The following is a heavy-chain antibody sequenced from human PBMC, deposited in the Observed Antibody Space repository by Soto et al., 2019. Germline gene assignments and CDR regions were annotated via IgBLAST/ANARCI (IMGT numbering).Heavy chain of an antibody. V-gene: IGHV1-8*01. CDR1: GYTFTSYD. J-gene: IGHJ4*02. CDR2: MNPNSGNT. Sequence: GASVKVSCKASGYTFTSYDINWVRQATGQGLEWMGWMNPNSGNTGYARKFQGRVTMTRNTSISTAYMELSSLRSEDTAVYYCARARNIGYSYGYGYWGQGTLVTVSS. D-gene: IGHD5-18*01. CDR3: ARARNIGYSYGYGY.